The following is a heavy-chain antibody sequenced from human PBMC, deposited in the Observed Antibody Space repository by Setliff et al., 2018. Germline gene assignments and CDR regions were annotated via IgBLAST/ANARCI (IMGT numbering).Heavy chain of an antibody. D-gene: IGHD1-26*01. CDR1: GYTFTGYY. Sequence: ASVKVSCKASGYTFTGYYMHWVRQAPGQGLEWMGWINPNSGGTNYAQKFQGRVTMTRDTSISTAYMELSRLRSDDTAVYYCARERSESYEGFDPWGQGTLVTVSS. CDR2: INPNSGGT. CDR3: ARERSESYEGFDP. J-gene: IGHJ5*02. V-gene: IGHV1-2*02.